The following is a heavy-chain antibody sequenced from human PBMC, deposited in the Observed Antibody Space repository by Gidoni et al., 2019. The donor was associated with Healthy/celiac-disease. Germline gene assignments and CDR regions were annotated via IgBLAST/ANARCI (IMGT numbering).Heavy chain of an antibody. D-gene: IGHD3-3*01. CDR1: GFTFSSYA. CDR2: ISGSGGST. Sequence: EVQLLESGGGLVQPGGSLRLSCAASGFTFSSYAMSWVRQAPGKGLEWVSAISGSGGSTYYADSVKGRFTITRDNSKNTLYLQMNSLRAEDTAVYYCAKGRDYDFWSGYLFDYWGQGTLVTVSS. V-gene: IGHV3-23*01. CDR3: AKGRDYDFWSGYLFDY. J-gene: IGHJ4*02.